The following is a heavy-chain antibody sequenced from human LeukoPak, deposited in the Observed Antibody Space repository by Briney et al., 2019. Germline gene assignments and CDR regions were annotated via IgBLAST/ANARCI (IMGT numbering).Heavy chain of an antibody. CDR1: GGSISSSSYY. CDR3: ARRVYGRYWYFDL. J-gene: IGHJ2*01. D-gene: IGHD3-10*01. Sequence: SETLSLTCTVSGGSISSSSYYWGWIRQPPGKGLEWIGSIYYSGSTYYNPSLKSRVTISVDTSKNQFSLKLTSVTAADTAVYYCARRVYGRYWYFDLWGRGTLVTVSS. CDR2: IYYSGST. V-gene: IGHV4-39*01.